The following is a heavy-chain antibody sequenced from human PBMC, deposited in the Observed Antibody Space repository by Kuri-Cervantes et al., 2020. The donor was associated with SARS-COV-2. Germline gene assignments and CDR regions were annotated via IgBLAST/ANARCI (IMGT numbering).Heavy chain of an antibody. V-gene: IGHV4-4*07. J-gene: IGHJ4*02. Sequence: ESLKIHCNVPGGPISSYYWSWIRQPAGKGLEWIGRIYTSGSTNYNPSLKSRVTMSVDTSKNQFSLKLSSVTAADTAVYYGARGGVGQLDFDYWGQGTLVIVSS. D-gene: IGHD6-13*01. CDR1: GGPISSYY. CDR2: IYTSGST. CDR3: ARGGVGQLDFDY.